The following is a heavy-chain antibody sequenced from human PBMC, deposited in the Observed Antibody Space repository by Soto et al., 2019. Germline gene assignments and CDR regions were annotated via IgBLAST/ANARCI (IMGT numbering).Heavy chain of an antibody. D-gene: IGHD3-10*01. CDR2: IYYLGST. CDR1: GGSMSEYF. V-gene: IGHV4-59*01. J-gene: IGHJ4*02. CDR3: ARDGYDGSGSPYPAY. Sequence: SDTLSLTCSVSGGSMSEYFWSWIRQSPGKGLEWIGYIYYLGSTDYNPSLKSRVTISVDTSKRQFSLRLTSVTAADTAVYYCARDGYDGSGSPYPAYWGPGTQVTVSS.